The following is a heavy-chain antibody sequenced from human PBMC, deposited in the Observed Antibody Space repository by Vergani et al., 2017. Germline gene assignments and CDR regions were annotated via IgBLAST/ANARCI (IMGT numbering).Heavy chain of an antibody. CDR1: GGSFSGYY. CDR2: INHSGST. D-gene: IGHD3-3*01. V-gene: IGHV4-34*01. CDR3: ARGGGYYTGGWFDP. J-gene: IGHJ5*02. Sequence: QVQLQQWGAGLLKPSETLSLTCAVYGGSFSGYYWSWIRQPPGKGLEWIGEINHSGSTNYNPSLKSRVTISVDTSKNQFSLKLSSVTAADTAVYYCARGGGYYTGGWFDPWGQGTLVTVSS.